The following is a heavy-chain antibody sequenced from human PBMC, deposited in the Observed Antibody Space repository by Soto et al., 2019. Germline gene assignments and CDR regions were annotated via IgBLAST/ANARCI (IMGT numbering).Heavy chain of an antibody. J-gene: IGHJ4*02. CDR2: IYWNDDK. V-gene: IGHV2-5*01. Sequence: QITLKESGPTLVKPTQTLTLTCTFSGFSLGTSGVGVGWIRQPPGKALEWLALIYWNDDKRYSPSLKSRLTITKDTSKIQVVLTMTNMDPVDTATYYCARALGPYYDSSGQFDYWGQGTLVTVSS. CDR1: GFSLGTSGVG. CDR3: ARALGPYYDSSGQFDY. D-gene: IGHD3-22*01.